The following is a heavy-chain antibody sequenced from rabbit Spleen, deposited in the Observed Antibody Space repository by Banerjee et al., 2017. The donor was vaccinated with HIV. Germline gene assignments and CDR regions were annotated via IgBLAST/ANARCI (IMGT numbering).Heavy chain of an antibody. Sequence: VESGGGLVKPGASLTLTCTASGFSFSSYYYMCWVRQAPGKGLEWIACIGAGASGITSYYTSWAKGRFTISKTSSTTVTLQMTSLTAADTATYFCARDLAGVIGWNFGWWGQGTLVTVS. CDR3: ARDLAGVIGWNFGW. J-gene: IGHJ3*01. CDR2: IGAGASGITS. CDR1: GFSFSSYYY. V-gene: IGHV1S40*01. D-gene: IGHD4-1*01.